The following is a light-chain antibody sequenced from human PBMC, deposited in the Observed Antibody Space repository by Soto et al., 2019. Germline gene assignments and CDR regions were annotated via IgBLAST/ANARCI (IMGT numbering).Light chain of an antibody. Sequence: DIQLSQSPSLLSASVGDRVTITCRASQDLDNYLAWYRQTPGEAPKLLIYGAYTLQSGVPRRFSGAGSGTEFSLTIRSLQAEDFANYYCQQLNGSPPITFGQGTRV. CDR2: GAY. CDR1: QDLDNY. J-gene: IGKJ5*01. V-gene: IGKV1-9*01. CDR3: QQLNGSPPIT.